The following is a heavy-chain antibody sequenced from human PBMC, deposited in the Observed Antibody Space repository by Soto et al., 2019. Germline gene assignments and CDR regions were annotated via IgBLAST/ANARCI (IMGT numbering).Heavy chain of an antibody. CDR3: ARDNDRLQLGGNYYYIMNV. J-gene: IGHJ6*02. Sequence: QVQLVQSGAEVKKPGSSVKVSCKASGGTFSSYAISWVRQAPGQGLEWMGGIMPIFRTPDYAQKFQGRVTITADESTSTAYIELSSLRSDDTGVYYCARDNDRLQLGGNYYYIMNVLGQGTTVTVSS. D-gene: IGHD5-12*01. CDR2: IMPIFRTP. CDR1: GGTFSSYA. V-gene: IGHV1-69*12.